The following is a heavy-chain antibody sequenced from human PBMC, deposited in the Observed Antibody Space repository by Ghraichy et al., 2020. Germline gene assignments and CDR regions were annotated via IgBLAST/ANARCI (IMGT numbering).Heavy chain of an antibody. V-gene: IGHV1-18*01. CDR1: GYTFTSYG. CDR3: AREGYEGYVHYYYGMDV. CDR2: ISAYNGNT. J-gene: IGHJ6*02. Sequence: ASVKVSCKASGYTFTSYGISWVRQAPGQGLEWMGWISAYNGNTNYAQKLQGRVTMTTDTSTSTAYMELRSLRSDDTAVYYCAREGYEGYVHYYYGMDVWGQGTTVTVSS. D-gene: IGHD5-12*01.